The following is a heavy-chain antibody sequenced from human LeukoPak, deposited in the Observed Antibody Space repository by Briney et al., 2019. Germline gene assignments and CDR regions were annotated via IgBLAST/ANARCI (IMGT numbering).Heavy chain of an antibody. CDR2: IYYSGST. J-gene: IGHJ6*03. D-gene: IGHD6-6*01. Sequence: KPSETLSLTCTVSGGSISSYYWSWIRQPPGKGLEWIEYIYYSGSTNYNPSLKSRVTISVDTTKNQFSLKLSSVTAADTAVYYCASVPLDLNYYYYMDVWGKGTTVTVSS. CDR3: ASVPLDLNYYYYMDV. V-gene: IGHV4-59*01. CDR1: GGSISSYY.